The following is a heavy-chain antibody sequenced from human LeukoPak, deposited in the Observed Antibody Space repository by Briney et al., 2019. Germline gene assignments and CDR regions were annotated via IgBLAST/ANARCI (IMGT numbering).Heavy chain of an antibody. CDR1: GGSISSGSYS. D-gene: IGHD3-10*01. Sequence: SQTLSLTCTVSGGSISSGSYSWSRIRQPAGKGLEWIGRIYPSGSTNYNPSLKSRVTISVDTSKNQFSLKLSSVTAADTAVYYCARGFAERYYYYYYMDVWGKGTTVTVSS. CDR3: ARGFAERYYYYYYMDV. V-gene: IGHV4-61*02. J-gene: IGHJ6*03. CDR2: IYPSGST.